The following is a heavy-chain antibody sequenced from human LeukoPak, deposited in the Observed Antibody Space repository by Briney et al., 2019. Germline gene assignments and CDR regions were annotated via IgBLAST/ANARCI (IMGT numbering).Heavy chain of an antibody. Sequence: SVKVSCKASGGTFSSYTISWVRQAPGQGLEWMGRIIPILGIANYAQKFQGRVTITADKSTSTAYMELSSLRSEDTAVYYCARGVLMDYVGNSFDYWGQGTLVTVSS. V-gene: IGHV1-69*02. CDR1: GGTFSSYT. D-gene: IGHD4-23*01. CDR2: IIPILGIA. J-gene: IGHJ4*02. CDR3: ARGVLMDYVGNSFDY.